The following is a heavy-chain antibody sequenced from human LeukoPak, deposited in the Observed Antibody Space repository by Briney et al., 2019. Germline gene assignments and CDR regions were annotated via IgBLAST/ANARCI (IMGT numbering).Heavy chain of an antibody. CDR3: ARGGGYYYDSSGYYLRY. V-gene: IGHV1-8*01. D-gene: IGHD3-22*01. CDR1: GYTFTSYD. J-gene: IGHJ4*02. CDR2: MNPNSGNT. Sequence: GASVKVSCKASGYTFTSYDINWVRQATGQGLEWMGWMNPNSGNTGYAQKFQGRVTMTRNTSISTAYMELSSLRSEDTAVYYCARGGGYYYDSSGYYLRYWGQGTLVTVSS.